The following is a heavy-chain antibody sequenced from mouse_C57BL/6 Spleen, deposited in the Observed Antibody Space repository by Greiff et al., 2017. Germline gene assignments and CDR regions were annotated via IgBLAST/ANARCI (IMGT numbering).Heavy chain of an antibody. CDR1: GYTFTSYW. J-gene: IGHJ2*01. V-gene: IGHV1-72*01. CDR3: ARGGKIAYYFDY. Sequence: QVQLQQPGAELVKPGASVKLSCTASGYTFTSYWMHWVKQRPGRGLEWIGRIDPNGGGTKYNEQFKSKSTLTVAKPSRTAYMQLRSLASEDSAVYYCARGGKIAYYFDYWGQGTTLTVSS. CDR2: IDPNGGGT.